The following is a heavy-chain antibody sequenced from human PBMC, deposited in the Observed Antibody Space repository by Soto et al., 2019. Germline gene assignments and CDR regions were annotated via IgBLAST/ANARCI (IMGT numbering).Heavy chain of an antibody. J-gene: IGHJ3*02. Sequence: QVQLVQSGAEVKKPGASVKVSCKASGYTFTSYGISWVRQAPGQGLEWMGWISAYNGNTNYAQKLQGRVTMTTDTSTSTAYMELRSLRSDDPAVYYCARVRGSRAFRSSLVSNAFDIWGQGTMVTVSS. CDR3: ARVRGSRAFRSSLVSNAFDI. D-gene: IGHD6-6*01. V-gene: IGHV1-18*01. CDR1: GYTFTSYG. CDR2: ISAYNGNT.